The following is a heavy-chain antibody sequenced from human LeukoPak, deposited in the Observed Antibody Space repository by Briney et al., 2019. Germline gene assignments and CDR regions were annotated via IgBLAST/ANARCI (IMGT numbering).Heavy chain of an antibody. D-gene: IGHD5-18*01. V-gene: IGHV4-34*01. CDR2: INHSGST. CDR3: ARGRGYSYGYYVPLAYYFDY. CDR1: GGSFSGYY. Sequence: MTSETLSLTCAVYGGSFSGYYWSWIRQPPGKGLEWIGEINHSGSTNYNPSLKSRVTISVDTSKNQFSLKLSSVTAADTAVYYCARGRGYSYGYYVPLAYYFDYWGQGTLVTVSS. J-gene: IGHJ4*02.